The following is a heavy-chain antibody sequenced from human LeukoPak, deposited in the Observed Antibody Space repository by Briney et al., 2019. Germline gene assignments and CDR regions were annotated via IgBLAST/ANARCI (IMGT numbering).Heavy chain of an antibody. CDR3: AKDPLAAYYSGGSCYSID. V-gene: IGHV3-23*01. CDR1: GFTFSSYA. CDR2: ISGSGGST. J-gene: IGHJ4*02. Sequence: GGSLRLSCAASGFTFSSYAMSWVRQAPGKGLEWVSAISGSGGSTYYADSVKGRFTISRDNSKNTLYLQMNSLRAEDTAVYYCAKDPLAAYYSGGSCYSIDWGQGTLVTVSS. D-gene: IGHD2-15*01.